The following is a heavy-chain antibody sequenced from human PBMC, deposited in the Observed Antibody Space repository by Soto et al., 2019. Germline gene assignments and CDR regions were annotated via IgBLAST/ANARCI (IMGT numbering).Heavy chain of an antibody. D-gene: IGHD3-3*01. CDR1: VGSIISISYY. V-gene: IGHV4-39*01. CDR2: IYYSGST. CDR3: ARQEGRTYYDFWSGYLPRMDV. J-gene: IGHJ6*02. Sequence: SETQSLTCPVSVGSIISISYYGCCILQPPGKGLEWIGSIYYSGSTYYNPSLKSRVTISVDTSKNQFSLKLSSVTAADTAVYYCARQEGRTYYDFWSGYLPRMDVWGQGTTVTVSS.